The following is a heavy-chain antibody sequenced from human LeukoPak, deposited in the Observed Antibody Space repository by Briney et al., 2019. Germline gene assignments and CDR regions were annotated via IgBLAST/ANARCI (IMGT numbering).Heavy chain of an antibody. J-gene: IGHJ6*03. CDR1: GYPFISYA. Sequence: ASVKVSCKASGYPFISYAFSWVRQAPGQGLEWMGWISTYNGNTNYAQKLQGRVTMTTDTSTGTAYMELRSLRSDDTAVYYCARGPYYDILTGFYYYYMDVWGKGTTVTISS. CDR3: ARGPYYDILTGFYYYYMDV. V-gene: IGHV1-18*01. CDR2: ISTYNGNT. D-gene: IGHD3-9*01.